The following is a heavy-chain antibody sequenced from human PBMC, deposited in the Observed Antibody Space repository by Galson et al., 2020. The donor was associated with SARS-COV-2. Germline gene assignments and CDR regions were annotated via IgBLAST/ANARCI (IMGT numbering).Heavy chain of an antibody. D-gene: IGHD2-2*01. V-gene: IGHV3-48*03. Sequence: GESLKISCAASGFTLSSYEMNWVRQAPGKGLEWLSYISSSGSPIYYADPVKGRFTISRDDAKNSLHLQMNSLRAEDTAVYYCAGGCTSCYGPDYYAIDVWGQGTTVTVSS. CDR3: AGGCTSCYGPDYYAIDV. CDR1: GFTLSSYE. J-gene: IGHJ6*02. CDR2: ISSSGSPI.